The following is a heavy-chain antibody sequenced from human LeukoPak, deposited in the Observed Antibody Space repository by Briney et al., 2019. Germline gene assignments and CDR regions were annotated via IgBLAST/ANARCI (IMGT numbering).Heavy chain of an antibody. V-gene: IGHV3-23*01. CDR2: ISDSGGST. J-gene: IGHJ4*02. Sequence: GGSLRLSCAASGFTFSSYAMSWVRQAPGKALEWVSVISDSGGSTYYADSVKGRFTISRDNFKNTLYLQMSSLRAEDTAVYYCAKEYYDYVWGSYRPRPFDYWGQGTLVTVSS. D-gene: IGHD3-16*02. CDR3: AKEYYDYVWGSYRPRPFDY. CDR1: GFTFSSYA.